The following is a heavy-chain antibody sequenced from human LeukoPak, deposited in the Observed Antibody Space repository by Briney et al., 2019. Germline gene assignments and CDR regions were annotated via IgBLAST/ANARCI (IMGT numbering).Heavy chain of an antibody. J-gene: IGHJ4*02. Sequence: GASVKVSCKASGYTFTSYGISWVRQAPGQGLEWMGRIIPILGIANYAQKFQGRVTITADKSTSTAYMELSSLRSEDTAVYYCARETGSIDYWGQGTLVTVSS. V-gene: IGHV1-69*04. D-gene: IGHD2-2*01. CDR2: IIPILGIA. CDR3: ARETGSIDY. CDR1: GYTFTSYG.